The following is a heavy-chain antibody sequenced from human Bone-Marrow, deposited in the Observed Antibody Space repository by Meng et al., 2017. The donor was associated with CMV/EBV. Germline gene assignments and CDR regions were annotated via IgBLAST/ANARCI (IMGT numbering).Heavy chain of an antibody. V-gene: IGHV1-69*10. J-gene: IGHJ6*02. D-gene: IGHD2-15*01. Sequence: SVKVSCKASGGTFSSYAISWVRQAPGQGLEWMGGIIPILGIANYAQKFQGRVTITADKSTSTAYMELSSLRSEDTAVYYCARELGVVAALYGMDVWGQGTTVTVS. CDR3: ARELGVVAALYGMDV. CDR2: IIPILGIA. CDR1: GGTFSSYA.